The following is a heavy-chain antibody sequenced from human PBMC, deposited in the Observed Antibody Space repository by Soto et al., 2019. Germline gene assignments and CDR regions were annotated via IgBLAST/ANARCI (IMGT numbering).Heavy chain of an antibody. CDR3: ARTYSSSHYLDY. D-gene: IGHD6-6*01. Sequence: GASVKVSCKASGGTFSSYAISWVRQAPGQGLEWMGGIIPIFGKANYAQKFQGRVTITADESTSTAYMELSSLRSEDTAVYYCARTYSSSHYLDYWAQGTQVPVSS. CDR2: IIPIFGKA. V-gene: IGHV1-69*13. J-gene: IGHJ4*02. CDR1: GGTFSSYA.